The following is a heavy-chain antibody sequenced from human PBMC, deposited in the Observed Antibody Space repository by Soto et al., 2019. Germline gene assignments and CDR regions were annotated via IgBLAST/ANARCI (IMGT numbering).Heavy chain of an antibody. J-gene: IGHJ5*02. CDR2: IYYSGST. CDR1: GGSISSYY. Sequence: QVQLQESGPGLVKPSETLSLTCTVSGGSISSYYWTWIRQPPGRGLEWIGYIYYSGSTNYNPSLNCRVTTSVHTSKTQFLLKLTCVTAADTAGHYCARLPWADSGGIFGPWGQGTLVSVSS. D-gene: IGHD4-17*01. V-gene: IGHV4-59*01. CDR3: ARLPWADSGGIFGP.